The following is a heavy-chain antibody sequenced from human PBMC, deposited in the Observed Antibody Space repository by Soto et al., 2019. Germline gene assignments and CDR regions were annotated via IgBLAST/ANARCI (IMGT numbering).Heavy chain of an antibody. Sequence: QVQLQESGPGLVKPSETLSLTCTVSGCSISSYYWSWIRQPPGKGLEWIGYIYYRGSTNYNPSLMSRVTISVDTSKNQFSLKLSSVTAADTAVYYCARDRSVAAAGVDVWGQGTTVTVSS. V-gene: IGHV4-59*13. CDR3: ARDRSVAAAGVDV. D-gene: IGHD6-13*01. J-gene: IGHJ6*02. CDR1: GCSISSYY. CDR2: IYYRGST.